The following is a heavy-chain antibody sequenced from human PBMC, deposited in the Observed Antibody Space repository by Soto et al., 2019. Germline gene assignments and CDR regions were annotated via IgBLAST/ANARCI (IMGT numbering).Heavy chain of an antibody. V-gene: IGHV1-2*04. D-gene: IGHD1-7*01. CDR2: INPNSGGT. J-gene: IGHJ5*02. CDR1: GYTFTGYY. Sequence: ASVKVSCKASGYTFTGYYMHWVRQAPGQGLEWMGWINPNSGGTNYAQKFQGWVTMPRDTSISTAYMELSRLRSDDTAVYYCARTNWNYEGWFDPWGQGTLVTVSS. CDR3: ARTNWNYEGWFDP.